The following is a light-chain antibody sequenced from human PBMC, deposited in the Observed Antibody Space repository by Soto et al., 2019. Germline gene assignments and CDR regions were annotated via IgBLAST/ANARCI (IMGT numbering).Light chain of an antibody. CDR2: DTS. CDR3: QQRHNWPIT. CDR1: QTIRGL. J-gene: IGKJ5*01. V-gene: IGKV3-11*01. Sequence: EIVLTQSPATLSLSPGERATLSCRTSQTIRGLLNWYQQRPGQAPRLLIYDTSNRATDIRARFSGSGSGTDFLLTSSSLEPEDFGVYFCQQRHNWPITFGQGTRLDIK.